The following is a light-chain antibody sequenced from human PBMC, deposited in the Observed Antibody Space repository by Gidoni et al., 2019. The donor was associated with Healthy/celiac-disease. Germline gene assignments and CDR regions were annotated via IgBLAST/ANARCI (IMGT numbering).Light chain of an antibody. CDR2: GAS. Sequence: EIVMTQSPATLSVSPGERVTLSCRARQSVSSNLAWYQQKPGQAPRLLISGASTRATGVPARFSASVSGTEFTLTISSLQSEDFAVYYCQQYNNWPPTFGQGTKVEIK. V-gene: IGKV3-15*01. CDR3: QQYNNWPPT. CDR1: QSVSSN. J-gene: IGKJ1*01.